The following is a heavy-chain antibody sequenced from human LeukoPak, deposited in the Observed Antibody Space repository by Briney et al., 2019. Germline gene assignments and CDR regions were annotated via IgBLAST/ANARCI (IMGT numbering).Heavy chain of an antibody. CDR3: AKKGYSNGWRVSYYFDY. D-gene: IGHD6-19*01. CDR1: GFTFSSYG. J-gene: IGHJ4*02. V-gene: IGHV3-30*02. CDR2: IRYDGSNK. Sequence: GGSLRLSCAASGFTFSSYGMHWVRQDPGKGLEWVAFIRYDGSNKYYADSVKGRFTISRDNSKLYLQMNSLRAEDTAVYYCAKKGYSNGWRVSYYFDYWGQGTLVTVSS.